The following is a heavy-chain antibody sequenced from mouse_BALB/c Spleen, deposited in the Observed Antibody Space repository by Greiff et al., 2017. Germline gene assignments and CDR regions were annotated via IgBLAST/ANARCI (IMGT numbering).Heavy chain of an antibody. J-gene: IGHJ3*01. CDR1: GYTFTDYE. CDR3: TTYYYGSWFAY. D-gene: IGHD1-2*01. V-gene: IGHV1-15*01. Sequence: QVQLQQSGAELVRPGASVTLSCKASGYTFTDYEMHWVKQTPVHGLEWIGAIDPETGGTAYNQKFKGKATLTADKSSSTAYMELRSLTSEDSAVYYCTTYYYGSWFAYWGQGTLVTVSA. CDR2: IDPETGGT.